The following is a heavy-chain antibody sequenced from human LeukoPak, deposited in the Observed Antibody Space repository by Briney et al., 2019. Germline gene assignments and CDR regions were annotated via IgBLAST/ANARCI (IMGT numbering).Heavy chain of an antibody. CDR1: GFTFDDYA. CDR3: AKVGERLYYYYYMDV. Sequence: GGSLRLSCAASGFTFDDYAMHWVRQAPGKGLEWVSGISWNSGSIDYADSVKGRFIISRDNAKNSLYLQMNSLRAEDTALYYCAKVGERLYYYYYMDVWGKGTTVTLSS. J-gene: IGHJ6*03. V-gene: IGHV3-9*01. CDR2: ISWNSGSI. D-gene: IGHD2-21*01.